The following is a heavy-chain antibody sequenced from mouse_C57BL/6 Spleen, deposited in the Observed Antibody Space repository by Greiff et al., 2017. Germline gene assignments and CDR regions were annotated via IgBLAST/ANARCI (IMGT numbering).Heavy chain of an antibody. CDR2: ISYDGSN. CDR3: ARKGLNDGYYPYYYAMDY. V-gene: IGHV3-6*01. J-gene: IGHJ4*01. D-gene: IGHD2-3*01. Sequence: VQLKESGPGLVKPSQSLSLTCSVTGYSITSGYYWNWIRQFPGNKLEWMGYISYDGSNNYNPSLKNRISITRDTSKNQFFLKLNSVTTEDTATYYCARKGLNDGYYPYYYAMDYWGQGTSVTVSS. CDR1: GYSITSGYY.